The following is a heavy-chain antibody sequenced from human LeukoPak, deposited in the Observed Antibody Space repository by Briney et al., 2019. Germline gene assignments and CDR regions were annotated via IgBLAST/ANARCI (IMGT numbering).Heavy chain of an antibody. CDR1: GFTFSNYE. CDR2: ISTSVSTT. J-gene: IGHJ4*02. V-gene: IGHV3-48*03. D-gene: IGHD3-3*02. Sequence: AGGSLRLSCAASGFTFSNYEMNWVRQAPGKRPEWISYISTSVSTTYYADSVKGRFTISRDNAKNSLYLQMNSLRVEDSAVYYCARLAYLDYWGQGALVTVSS. CDR3: ARLAYLDY.